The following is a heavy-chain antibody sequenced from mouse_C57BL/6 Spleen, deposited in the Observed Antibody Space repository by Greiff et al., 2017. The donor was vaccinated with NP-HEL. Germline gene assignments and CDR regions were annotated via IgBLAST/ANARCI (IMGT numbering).Heavy chain of an antibody. Sequence: VQLQQSGAELVKPGASVKISCKASGYAFSSYWMNWVKQRPGKGLEWIGQIYPGDGDTNYNGKFKGKATLTADKSSSTAYMQLSSLTSEDSAVYFCARRYYYGSSYWYFDVWGTGTTVTVSS. CDR3: ARRYYYGSSYWYFDV. CDR1: GYAFSSYW. D-gene: IGHD1-1*01. J-gene: IGHJ1*03. V-gene: IGHV1-80*01. CDR2: IYPGDGDT.